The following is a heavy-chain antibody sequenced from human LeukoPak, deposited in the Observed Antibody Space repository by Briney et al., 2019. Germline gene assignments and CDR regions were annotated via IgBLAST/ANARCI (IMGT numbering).Heavy chain of an antibody. CDR3: AKGAGSSGYPSPWFY. Sequence: PGGSLRLSCAASGFTVSSNYMSWVRQGSGKGLECVSIIYTGGSTYHPDSVKGRFTISRDNSKNTLYLQMNSLRAEDTAVYYCAKGAGSSGYPSPWFYWGQGTLVTVSS. V-gene: IGHV3-53*01. CDR1: GFTVSSNY. D-gene: IGHD3-22*01. CDR2: IYTGGST. J-gene: IGHJ4*02.